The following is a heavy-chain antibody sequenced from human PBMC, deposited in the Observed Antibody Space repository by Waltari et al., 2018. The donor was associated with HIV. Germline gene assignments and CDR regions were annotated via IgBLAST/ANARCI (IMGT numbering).Heavy chain of an antibody. CDR3: ARGPPSGWSWFDP. CDR2: IGSLQNVR. D-gene: IGHD6-19*01. J-gene: IGHJ5*02. V-gene: IGHV3-21*01. Sequence: EVILVESGGGLVRPGGSLRLSCAASGFRFTDYNMNWVRQGPGKGLEGVASIGSLQNVRQYADSVKGRFTVSRDNARNSLYLQMNSLTAEDTAVYYCARGPPSGWSWFDPWGQGTLVTVSS. CDR1: GFRFTDYN.